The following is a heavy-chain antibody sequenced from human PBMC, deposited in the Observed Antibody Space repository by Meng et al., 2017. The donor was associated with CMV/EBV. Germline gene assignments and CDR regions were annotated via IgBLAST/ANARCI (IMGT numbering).Heavy chain of an antibody. CDR2: IKSKTDGGTT. D-gene: IGHD1-26*01. J-gene: IGHJ4*02. V-gene: IGHV3-15*01. Sequence: ESLKISCAASGFTFSNAWMSWVRQAPGKGLEWVGRIKSKTDGGTTDYAAPVKGRFTISRDDSKNTLYLQMNSLKTEDTAVYYCTTDSIVGATVFDYWGQGTLVTVSS. CDR1: GFTFSNAW. CDR3: TTDSIVGATVFDY.